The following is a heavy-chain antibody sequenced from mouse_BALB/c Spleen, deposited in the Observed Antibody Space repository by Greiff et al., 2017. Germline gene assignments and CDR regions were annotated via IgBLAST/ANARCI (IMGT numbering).Heavy chain of an antibody. D-gene: IGHD2-1*01. CDR3: ARDRGNSFAY. CDR1: GYSITSGYY. V-gene: IGHV3-6*02. J-gene: IGHJ3*01. CDR2: ISYDGSN. Sequence: ESGPGLVKPSQSLSLTCSVTGYSITSGYYWNWIRQFPGNKLEWMGYISYDGSNNYNPSLKNRISITRDTSKNQFFLKLNSVTTEDTATYYCARDRGNSFAYWGQGTLVTVSA.